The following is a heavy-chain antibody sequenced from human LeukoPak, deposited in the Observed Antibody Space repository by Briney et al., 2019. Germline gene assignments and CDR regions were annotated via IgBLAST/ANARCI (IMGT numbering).Heavy chain of an antibody. CDR3: AKVGGRSWFYFDN. J-gene: IGHJ4*02. Sequence: GGSLRLPCAGSGFNFSDYGMDWVRQAPGKGLEWVAVITDDGSDKYYADSVKGRFSISRDNSKNTLYLQMNSLRREDTAIYYCAKVGGRSWFYFDNWGQGTVVTVSS. V-gene: IGHV3-30*18. CDR1: GFNFSDYG. CDR2: ITDDGSDK. D-gene: IGHD6-13*01.